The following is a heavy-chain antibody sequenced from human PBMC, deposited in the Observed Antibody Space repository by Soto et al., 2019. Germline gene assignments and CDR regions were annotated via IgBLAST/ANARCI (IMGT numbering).Heavy chain of an antibody. CDR1: GVSISSGGYS. CDR2: IYHSGST. J-gene: IGHJ6*02. D-gene: IGHD4-4*01. V-gene: IGHV4-30-2*01. Sequence: SETLSLTCAVSGVSISSGGYSWSWIRQPPGKGLEWIGYIYHSGSTYYNPSLKSRVTISVDKSKNQFSLKLSSVTAADTAVYFCARVLQTSYYYYGMDVWGQGTTVTVSS. CDR3: ARVLQTSYYYYGMDV.